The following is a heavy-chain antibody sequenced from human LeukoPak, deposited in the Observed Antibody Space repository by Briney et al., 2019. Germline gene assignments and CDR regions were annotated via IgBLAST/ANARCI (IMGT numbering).Heavy chain of an antibody. CDR3: ARGRGSSGWYGWGYFDY. J-gene: IGHJ4*02. Sequence: SETLSLTCAVYGGSFSGYYWSWIRQPPGKGLEWIGEINHSGSTNYNPSLKSRVTISVDTSKNQFSLKLSSVTAVDTAVYYCARGRGSSGWYGWGYFDYWGQGTLVTVSS. CDR2: INHSGST. D-gene: IGHD6-19*01. CDR1: GGSFSGYY. V-gene: IGHV4-34*01.